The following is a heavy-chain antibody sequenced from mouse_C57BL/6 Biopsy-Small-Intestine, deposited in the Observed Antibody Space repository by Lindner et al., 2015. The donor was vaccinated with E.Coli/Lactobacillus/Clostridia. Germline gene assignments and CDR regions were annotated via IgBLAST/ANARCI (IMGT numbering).Heavy chain of an antibody. CDR1: LHLHKLG. CDR3: AREGIYFDYDRWYFDV. V-gene: IGHV1-81*01. D-gene: IGHD2-4*01. Sequence: VQLQESGAEAGEAWGFSEAVLQGFWLHLHKLGISWVKQRTGQGLEWIGEIYPRSGNTYYNEKFKGKATLTADKSSSTAYMELRSLTSEDSAVYFCAREGIYFDYDRWYFDVWGTGTSVTVSS. J-gene: IGHJ1*03. CDR2: IYPRSGNT.